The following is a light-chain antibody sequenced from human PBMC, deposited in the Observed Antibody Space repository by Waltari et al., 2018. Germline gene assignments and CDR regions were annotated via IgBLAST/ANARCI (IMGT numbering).Light chain of an antibody. J-gene: IGKJ4*01. V-gene: IGKV1-17*03. CDR2: AAS. CDR1: QTISSY. CDR3: QQHNSHPLT. Sequence: DLQMTQSPSSLSASVGNRITITCRASQTISSYLAWYQQKPGKVPKLLIYAASSLESGVPSRFSGSGSGTEFTLTISSLQPEDFATYYCQQHNSHPLTFGGGTKVEIK.